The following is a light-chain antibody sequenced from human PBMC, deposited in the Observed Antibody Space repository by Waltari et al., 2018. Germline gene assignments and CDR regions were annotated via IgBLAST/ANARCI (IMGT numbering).Light chain of an antibody. CDR2: AAS. Sequence: DIQMSQSPSSLSASLGDRVTITCRASQSISYNLNWYQQRPGEAPKLLIYAASSLQSGVPSRFSGSGSGTDFTLTISSLQPEYFASYYCQQSYRTPLTFGGGTKVEIK. CDR1: QSISYN. J-gene: IGKJ4*01. V-gene: IGKV1-39*01. CDR3: QQSYRTPLT.